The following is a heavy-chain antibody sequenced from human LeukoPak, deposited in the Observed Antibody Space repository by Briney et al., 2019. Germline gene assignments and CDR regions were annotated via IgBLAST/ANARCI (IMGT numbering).Heavy chain of an antibody. J-gene: IGHJ6*03. CDR2: IYPVDSDT. D-gene: IGHD2-21*02. Sequence: GEPLNISCKGSGYSFTSYWIGGARQLPGKGLEWMGIIYPVDSDTRNSPSCQGQVTISADKSISPAYLQWSSLTPSDTAMYYCARHLPGRWGVTSVHYYMDVWGKGTTVTVSS. CDR1: GYSFTSYW. V-gene: IGHV5-51*01. CDR3: ARHLPGRWGVTSVHYYMDV.